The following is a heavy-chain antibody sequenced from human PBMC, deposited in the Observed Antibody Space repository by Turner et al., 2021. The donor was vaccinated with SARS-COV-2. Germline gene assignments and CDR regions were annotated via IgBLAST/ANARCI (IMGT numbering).Heavy chain of an antibody. CDR2: INPSGDST. V-gene: IGHV1-46*01. Sequence: QVQLVQSGAEVKKPGASVKVSCKASGYTFTSYYMHWVRQAPGQGLEWMGIINPSGDSTSYAKKFQGRVTMTRDTSTSTVYMELSSLRSEDTAVYYCARDDLGGSDAFDIWGQGTMVTVSS. D-gene: IGHD3-10*01. CDR3: ARDDLGGSDAFDI. J-gene: IGHJ3*02. CDR1: GYTFTSYY.